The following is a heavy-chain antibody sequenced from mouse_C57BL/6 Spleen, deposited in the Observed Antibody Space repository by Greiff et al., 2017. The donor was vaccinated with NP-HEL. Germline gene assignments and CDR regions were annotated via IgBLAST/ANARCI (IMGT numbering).Heavy chain of an antibody. J-gene: IGHJ3*01. CDR1: GFTFSDYG. V-gene: IGHV5-17*01. CDR3: GRPLYYGSSPFAY. Sequence: EVQLQESGGGLVKPGGSLKLSCAASGFTFSDYGMHWVRQAPEKGLEWVAYISSGSSTIYYADTVKGRFTISRDNAKNTLFLQMTSLRSEDTAMYYCGRPLYYGSSPFAYWGQGTLVTVSA. CDR2: ISSGSSTI. D-gene: IGHD1-1*01.